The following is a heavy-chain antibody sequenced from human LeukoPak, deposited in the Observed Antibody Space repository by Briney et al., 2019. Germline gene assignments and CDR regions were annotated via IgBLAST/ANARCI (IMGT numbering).Heavy chain of an antibody. J-gene: IGHJ4*02. Sequence: SETLSLTCTVSGGSISSSSYYWGWIRQPPGKGLEWIGRIYNSGSTNYNPSLKSRVTMSVDTSKNQFSLKLNSVTAADTAVYYCAREYGDFDYWGQGTLVTVSS. V-gene: IGHV4-39*07. CDR3: AREYGDFDY. CDR2: IYNSGST. CDR1: GGSISSSSYY. D-gene: IGHD4-17*01.